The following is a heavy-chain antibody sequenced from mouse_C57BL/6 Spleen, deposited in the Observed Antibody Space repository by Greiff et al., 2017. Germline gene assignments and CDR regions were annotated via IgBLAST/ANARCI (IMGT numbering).Heavy chain of an antibody. CDR1: GYTFTSYW. Sequence: QVQLQQPGAELVKPGASVKMSCKASGYTFTSYWITWVKQRPGQGLEWIGDIYPGSGSTNYNEKFKSKATLTVDTSSSTAYMQLSSLTSEDSAVYYCARGRYDYPRGNYFDYWGQGTTLTVSS. V-gene: IGHV1-55*01. J-gene: IGHJ2*01. CDR3: ARGRYDYPRGNYFDY. D-gene: IGHD2-4*01. CDR2: IYPGSGST.